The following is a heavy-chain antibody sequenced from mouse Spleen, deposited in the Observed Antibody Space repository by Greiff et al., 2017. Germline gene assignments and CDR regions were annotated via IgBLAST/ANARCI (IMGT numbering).Heavy chain of an antibody. CDR2: IDPANGNT. D-gene: IGHD2-4*01. V-gene: IGHV14-3*01. CDR3: ARSHSTMITTSWFAY. J-gene: IGHJ3*01. Sequence: EVQLQQSVAELVRPGASVKLSCTASGFNIKNTYMHWVKQRPEQGLEWIGRIDPANGNTKYAPKFQGKATITADTSSNTAYLQLSSLTSEDSAVYYCARSHSTMITTSWFAYWGQGTLVTVSA. CDR1: GFNIKNTY.